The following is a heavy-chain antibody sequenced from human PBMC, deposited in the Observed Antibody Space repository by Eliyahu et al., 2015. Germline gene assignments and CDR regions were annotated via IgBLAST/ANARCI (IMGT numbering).Heavy chain of an antibody. CDR2: IIPILGIA. D-gene: IGHD1-26*01. V-gene: IGHV1-69*09. CDR3: AREVGATGAARYYGMDV. Sequence: QVQLVQSGAEVKKPGSSVKVSCKASXXTFSSYXISWVRQAPGQGLEWXGRIIPILGIANYAQKFQGRVTITADKSTSTAYMELSSLRSEDTAVYYCAREVGATGAARYYGMDVWGQGTTVTVSS. J-gene: IGHJ6*02. CDR1: XXTFSSYX.